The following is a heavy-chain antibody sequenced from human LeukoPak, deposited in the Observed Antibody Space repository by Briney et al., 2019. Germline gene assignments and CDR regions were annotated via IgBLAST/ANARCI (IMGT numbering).Heavy chain of an antibody. Sequence: GGSLRLSCAASGFTSSSYALNWVRQAPGRGLEWVATVSGSGDRMYHADSVKGRFTISRDNSKNTIYLQMNSLRAEDTALYYCAKAAAAPGFDFWGQGTLVTVSS. J-gene: IGHJ4*02. V-gene: IGHV3-23*01. D-gene: IGHD6-13*01. CDR2: VSGSGDRM. CDR3: AKAAAAPGFDF. CDR1: GFTSSSYA.